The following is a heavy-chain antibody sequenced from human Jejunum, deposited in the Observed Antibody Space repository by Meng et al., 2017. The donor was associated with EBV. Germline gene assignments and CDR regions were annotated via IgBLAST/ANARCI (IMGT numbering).Heavy chain of an antibody. CDR3: SRSRQAPAIKVWWFDY. D-gene: IGHD2-2*01. Sequence: RLPRTGPLVVMPSPTLSLTCHFSGDSINSDDYYWNWRRQPPGKGLEWIGYLFYPGSTYYNPSLKSRVTISLGTSKKQFSRSLTSVTAADTAMYYCSRSRQAPAIKVWWFDYWGQGNLVTVSS. CDR2: LFYPGST. CDR1: GDSINSDDYY. J-gene: IGHJ4*02. V-gene: IGHV4-30-4*01.